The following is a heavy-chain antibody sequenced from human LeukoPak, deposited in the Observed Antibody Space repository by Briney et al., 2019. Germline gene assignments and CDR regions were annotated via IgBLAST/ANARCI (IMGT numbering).Heavy chain of an antibody. CDR2: INPNGGGT. J-gene: IGHJ4*02. V-gene: IGHV1-2*02. D-gene: IGHD5-12*01. CDR3: ARDADSGYGIFDY. Sequence: ASVKVSCKASGYTFTGYYMHWGRQAPGQGLEWMGWINPNGGGTNYSQKFHGRVTMTRDTSISTAYMELSRLRSDDTAVYYCARDADSGYGIFDYWGQGTLVTVSS. CDR1: GYTFTGYY.